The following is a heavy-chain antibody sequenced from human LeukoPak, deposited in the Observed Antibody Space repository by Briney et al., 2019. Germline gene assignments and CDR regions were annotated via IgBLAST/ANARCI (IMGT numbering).Heavy chain of an antibody. J-gene: IGHJ6*04. CDR2: ISSSGSTI. Sequence: GGSLRLSCAASGFTFSSYEMNWVRQAPGKGLEWVSISSSGSTIYYADSVKGRFTISRDNAKNSLYLQMNSLRAEDTAVYYCAELGITMIGGVWGKGTTVTISS. V-gene: IGHV3-48*03. CDR1: GFTFSSYE. D-gene: IGHD3-10*02. CDR3: AELGITMIGGV.